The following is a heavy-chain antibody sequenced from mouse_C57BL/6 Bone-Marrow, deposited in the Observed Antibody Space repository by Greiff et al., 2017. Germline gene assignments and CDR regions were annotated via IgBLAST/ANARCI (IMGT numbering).Heavy chain of an antibody. V-gene: IGHV5-4*01. J-gene: IGHJ1*03. Sequence: VQLVESGGGLVKPGGSLKLSCAASGFTFSSYAMSWVRQTPEKRLEWVATISDGGSYTYYPDNVKGRFTISRDNAKNNLYLQMSHLKSEDTAMYYCARMCYWYFDVWGTGTTVTVSS. CDR3: ARMCYWYFDV. CDR2: ISDGGSYT. CDR1: GFTFSSYA.